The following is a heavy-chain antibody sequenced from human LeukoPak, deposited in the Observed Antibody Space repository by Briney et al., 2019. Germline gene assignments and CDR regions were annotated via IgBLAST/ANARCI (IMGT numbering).Heavy chain of an antibody. J-gene: IGHJ1*01. D-gene: IGHD3-22*01. CDR1: GYTFTSYG. Sequence: ASVKVSCKASGYTFTSYGISWVRQAPGQGLEWMGWISAYNGNTNYAQKLQGRVTMTTDTSTSTAYMELRSLRSDDTAVYYCASTYYYDSSGYYPAEYFQHWGQGTLVTVSS. V-gene: IGHV1-18*01. CDR2: ISAYNGNT. CDR3: ASTYYYDSSGYYPAEYFQH.